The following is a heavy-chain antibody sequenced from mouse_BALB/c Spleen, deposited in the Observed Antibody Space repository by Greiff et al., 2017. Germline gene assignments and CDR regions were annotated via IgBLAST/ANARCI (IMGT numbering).Heavy chain of an antibody. CDR2: ISYDGSN. CDR1: GYSITSGYY. J-gene: IGHJ2*01. V-gene: IGHV3-6*02. CDR3: AREGVYYDYDVY. Sequence: EVKLMESGPGLVKPSQSLSLTCSVTGYSITSGYYWNWIRQFPGNKLEWMGYISYDGSNNYNPSLKNRISITRDTSKNQFFLKLNSVTTEDTATYYCAREGVYYDYDVYWGQGTTLTVSS. D-gene: IGHD2-4*01.